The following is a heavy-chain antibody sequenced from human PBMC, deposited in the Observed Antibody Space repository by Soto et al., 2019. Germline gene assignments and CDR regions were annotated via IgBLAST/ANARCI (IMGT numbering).Heavy chain of an antibody. J-gene: IGHJ5*02. CDR2: IIPIFATP. CDR1: GGFNSYS. Sequence: QVQLVQSGAEVKKPGSSVKVSCKGSGGFNSYSISWVRQAPGQGPEWMGGIIPIFATPTYAQKFQGRVTMTADKSTSTAYMELSRPTSEDTAVYYCARGGPVIIPAATNWFDPWGQGTLVSVSS. CDR3: ARGGPVIIPAATNWFDP. V-gene: IGHV1-69*06. D-gene: IGHD2-2*01.